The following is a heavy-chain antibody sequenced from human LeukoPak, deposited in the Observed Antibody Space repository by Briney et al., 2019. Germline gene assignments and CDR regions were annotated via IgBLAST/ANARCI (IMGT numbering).Heavy chain of an antibody. D-gene: IGHD3-22*01. V-gene: IGHV3-30*18. CDR1: GFTFSSYD. Sequence: GGSLRLSCAVSGFTFSSYDMHWVRQAPGKGLGWVAVISYDGSNKYYADSVKGRFTISRDNSKNTLYLQMNSLRVDGTAVYYCAKPPERGSYDSSGFDYWGQGTLVTVSS. J-gene: IGHJ4*02. CDR3: AKPPERGSYDSSGFDY. CDR2: ISYDGSNK.